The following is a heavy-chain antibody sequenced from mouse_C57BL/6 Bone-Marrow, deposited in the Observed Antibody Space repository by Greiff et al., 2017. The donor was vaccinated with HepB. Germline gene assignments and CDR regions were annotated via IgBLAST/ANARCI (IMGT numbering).Heavy chain of an antibody. J-gene: IGHJ1*03. D-gene: IGHD2-5*01. V-gene: IGHV1-62-2*01. CDR2: FYPGSGSI. Sequence: QVQLQQSGAELVKPGASVKLSCKASGYTFTEYTIHWVKQRSGQGLEWIGWFYPGSGSIKYNEKFKDKATLTADKSSSTVYMELSRLTSEYSAVYFCARHEDDWYSNYDWYFDVWGTGTTVTVSS. CDR1: GYTFTEYT. CDR3: ARHEDDWYSNYDWYFDV.